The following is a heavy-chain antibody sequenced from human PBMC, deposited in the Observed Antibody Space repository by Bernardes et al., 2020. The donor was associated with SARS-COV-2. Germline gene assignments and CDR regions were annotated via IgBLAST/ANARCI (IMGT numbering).Heavy chain of an antibody. V-gene: IGHV3-53*01. CDR2: IYKDGSA. CDR1: GFTVSGNY. Sequence: GWSLRLSCAASGFTVSGNYMSWVRQAPGKGLEWVSVIYKDGSAYYADSVKGRFTISRDNSKNTLDLQMNSLRAEDTAVYYCARAPDNYYVSSGYYKIPVGVFDHLSQGALVTVSS. J-gene: IGHJ4*02. CDR3: ARAPDNYYVSSGYYKIPVGVFDH. D-gene: IGHD3-22*01.